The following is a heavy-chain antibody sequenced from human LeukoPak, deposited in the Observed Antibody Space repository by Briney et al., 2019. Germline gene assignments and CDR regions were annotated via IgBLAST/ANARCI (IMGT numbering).Heavy chain of an antibody. CDR3: ARDNRGNTPPGYYYGMDV. D-gene: IGHD2-15*01. CDR1: GFTVSSNY. Sequence: PGGSLRLSCAASGFTVSSNYMSWVRQAPGKGLEWVSVIYSGGSTFYADSVKGRFTISRDNSKNTLYLQMNSLRAEDTAVYYCARDNRGNTPPGYYYGMDVWGQGTTVTVSS. J-gene: IGHJ6*02. V-gene: IGHV3-66*01. CDR2: IYSGGST.